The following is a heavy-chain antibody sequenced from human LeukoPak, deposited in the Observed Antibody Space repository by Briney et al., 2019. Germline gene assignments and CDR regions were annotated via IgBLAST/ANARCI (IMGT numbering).Heavy chain of an antibody. Sequence: GASVKVSCKASGYTFTGYYMHWVRQAPGQGLEWMGWINPNSGGTNYAQDFHGRVTMTRDTSISTAYMELSRLRSDDTAVYYCAREGVDWNHSVYYFDYWGQGTLVTVSS. D-gene: IGHD1-1*01. CDR2: INPNSGGT. CDR3: AREGVDWNHSVYYFDY. J-gene: IGHJ4*02. V-gene: IGHV1-2*02. CDR1: GYTFTGYY.